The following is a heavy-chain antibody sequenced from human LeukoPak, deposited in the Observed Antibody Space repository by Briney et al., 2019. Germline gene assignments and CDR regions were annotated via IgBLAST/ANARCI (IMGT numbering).Heavy chain of an antibody. Sequence: SETLSLTCAVYGGSFSGYYWSWIRQPPGKGLEWIGEINHSGSTNYNPSLKSRVAISVDTSKNQFSLKLSSVTAADTAVYYCASGRGSFDYWGQGTLVTVSS. CDR1: GGSFSGYY. CDR3: ASGRGSFDY. J-gene: IGHJ4*02. V-gene: IGHV4-34*01. CDR2: INHSGST. D-gene: IGHD3-10*01.